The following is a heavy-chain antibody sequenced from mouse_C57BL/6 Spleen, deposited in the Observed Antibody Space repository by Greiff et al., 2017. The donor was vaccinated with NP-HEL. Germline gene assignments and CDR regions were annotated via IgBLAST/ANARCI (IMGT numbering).Heavy chain of an antibody. CDR1: GFTFSSYA. V-gene: IGHV5-4*01. Sequence: EVQLVESGGGLVKPGGSLKLSCAASGFTFSSYAMSWVRQTPEKRLEWVATISDGGSYTYYPDNVKGRFTISRDNAKNNLYLQMSHLKSEDTAMYYCARGGYGYDDAMDYWGQGTSVTVSS. D-gene: IGHD2-2*01. J-gene: IGHJ4*01. CDR3: ARGGYGYDDAMDY. CDR2: ISDGGSYT.